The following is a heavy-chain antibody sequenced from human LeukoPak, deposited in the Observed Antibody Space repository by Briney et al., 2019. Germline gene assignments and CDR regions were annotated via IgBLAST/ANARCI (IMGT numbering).Heavy chain of an antibody. D-gene: IGHD3-10*01. Sequence: ASVKVSCKVSGYTLTELSMHWVRQAPGKGLEWMGGFDPEDGETIYAQKFQGRVTMTRDTSTSTVYMELSSLRSEDTAVYYCARVPSWFRGAFDIWGQGTMVTVSS. CDR3: ARVPSWFRGAFDI. CDR2: FDPEDGET. V-gene: IGHV1-24*01. CDR1: GYTLTELS. J-gene: IGHJ3*02.